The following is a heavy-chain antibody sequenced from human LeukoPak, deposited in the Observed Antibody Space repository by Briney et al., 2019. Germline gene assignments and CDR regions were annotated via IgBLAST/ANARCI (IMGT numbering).Heavy chain of an antibody. J-gene: IGHJ5*02. V-gene: IGHV4-34*01. D-gene: IGHD3-16*02. CDR3: ARDLGYRVPGWFDP. CDR2: INHSGST. CDR1: GGSFSGYY. Sequence: KSSETLSLTCAVYGGSFSGYYWSWIRQPPGKGLEWIGEINHSGSTNYNPSLKSRVTISVDTSKNQFSLKLSSVTAADTAVYYCARDLGYRVPGWFDPWGQGTLVTVSS.